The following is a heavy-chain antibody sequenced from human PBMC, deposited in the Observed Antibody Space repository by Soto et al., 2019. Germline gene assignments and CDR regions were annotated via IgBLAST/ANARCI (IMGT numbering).Heavy chain of an antibody. Sequence: GGSLRLSCAASGFTFSSNYMSWVRQAPGKGLEWVSVIYSGGSTYYADSVKGRFTISRHNSKNTLYLQMNSLRAEDTAVDYCARDRGYCSGGSCSPGGYYYGMDVWGQGTTVTVSS. CDR1: GFTFSSNY. CDR2: IYSGGST. V-gene: IGHV3-53*04. D-gene: IGHD2-15*01. J-gene: IGHJ6*02. CDR3: ARDRGYCSGGSCSPGGYYYGMDV.